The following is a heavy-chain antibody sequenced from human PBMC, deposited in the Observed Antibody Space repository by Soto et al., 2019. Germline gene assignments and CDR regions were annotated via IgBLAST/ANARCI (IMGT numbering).Heavy chain of an antibody. CDR3: AKEVDTAMVLDY. J-gene: IGHJ4*02. Sequence: GGSLRLSCAASGFTFSSYGMHWVRQAPDKGLEWVAVISYDGSNKYYADSVKGRFTISRDNSKNTLYLQMNSLRAEDTAVYYCAKEVDTAMVLDYWGQGTLVTVSS. D-gene: IGHD5-18*01. CDR2: ISYDGSNK. V-gene: IGHV3-30*18. CDR1: GFTFSSYG.